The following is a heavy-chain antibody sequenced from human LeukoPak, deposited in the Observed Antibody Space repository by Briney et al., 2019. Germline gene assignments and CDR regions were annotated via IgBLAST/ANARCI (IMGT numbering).Heavy chain of an antibody. CDR3: AKAATVTPWYYYGMDV. V-gene: IGHV3-9*01. CDR1: GFTFDDYA. CDR2: ISWNSGSI. D-gene: IGHD4-17*01. J-gene: IGHJ6*02. Sequence: GGSLRLSCAAFGFTFDDYAMHWVRQAPGKGLEWVSGISWNSGSIGYADSVKGRFTISRDNAKNSLYLQMNSLRAEDTALYYCAKAATVTPWYYYGMDVWGQGTTVTVSS.